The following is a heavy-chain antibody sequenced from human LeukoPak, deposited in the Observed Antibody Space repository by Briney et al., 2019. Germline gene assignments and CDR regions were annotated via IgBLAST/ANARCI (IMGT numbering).Heavy chain of an antibody. V-gene: IGHV3-9*03. D-gene: IGHD3-10*01. CDR1: GFTFDDYA. Sequence: GGSLRLSCAASGFTFDDYALHWVRLAPGEGLEWVSGVRGNSGSIGNADSVKGRFTISRDNAKNSLYLQMNSLRAEAMALYYCAKAAYYYGSGSYYYFDYWGQGTLVTVSS. J-gene: IGHJ4*02. CDR3: AKAAYYYGSGSYYYFDY. CDR2: VRGNSGSI.